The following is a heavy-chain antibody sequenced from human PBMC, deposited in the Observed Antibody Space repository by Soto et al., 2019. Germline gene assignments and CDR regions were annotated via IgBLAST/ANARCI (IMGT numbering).Heavy chain of an antibody. D-gene: IGHD2-8*02. CDR2: INPGGST. J-gene: IGHJ4*02. V-gene: IGHV4-34*01. CDR1: GGSISSYY. Sequence: SETLSLTCTVSGGSISSYYWSWIRQPPGTGLEWIGEINPGGSTYYNPSLKSRVTISVDTSKNQFSLKLTSVTAADTAVYYCARDKITGLFDYWGQGTLVTVS. CDR3: ARDKITGLFDY.